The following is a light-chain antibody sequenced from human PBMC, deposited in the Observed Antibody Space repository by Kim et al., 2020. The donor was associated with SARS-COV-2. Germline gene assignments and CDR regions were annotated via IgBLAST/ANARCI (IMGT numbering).Light chain of an antibody. V-gene: IGLV3-19*01. CDR2: VKD. CDR1: SMRNYC. CDR3: NSRDRDSSGHLYV. Sequence: QTVRITGQGDSMRNYCASWYQQKPGQAPVLVFWVKDHRPSGIPDRFAGSSSGNTASLTITGAKAEDEGDYYCNSRDRDSSGHLYVFGSGTKVTVL. J-gene: IGLJ1*01.